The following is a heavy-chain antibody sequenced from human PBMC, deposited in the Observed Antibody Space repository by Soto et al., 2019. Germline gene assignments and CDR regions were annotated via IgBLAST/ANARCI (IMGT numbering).Heavy chain of an antibody. CDR1: GYTFTSYG. Sequence: GASVKVSCKASGYTFTSYGISWVRQAPGQGLEWMGWIGAYNGNTNYAQKLQGRVTMTTDTSTSTAYMELRSLRSDDTAVYYCARAVRYDFWSGPGSYYGMDVWGQGTTVTVSS. V-gene: IGHV1-18*01. CDR3: ARAVRYDFWSGPGSYYGMDV. D-gene: IGHD3-3*01. CDR2: IGAYNGNT. J-gene: IGHJ6*02.